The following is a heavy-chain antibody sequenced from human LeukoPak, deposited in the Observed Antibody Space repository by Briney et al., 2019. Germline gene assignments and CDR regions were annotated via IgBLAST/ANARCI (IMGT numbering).Heavy chain of an antibody. CDR1: GFTFSSYS. CDR2: ISSSSSTI. Sequence: GGSLRLSRAASGFTFSSYSMNWVRQAPGKGLEWVSYISSSSSTIYYADSAKGRFTISRDNAKNSLYLQMNSLRAEDTAVYYCARSPTGYYYYMDVWGKGTTVTVSS. J-gene: IGHJ6*03. CDR3: ARSPTGYYYYMDV. V-gene: IGHV3-48*04.